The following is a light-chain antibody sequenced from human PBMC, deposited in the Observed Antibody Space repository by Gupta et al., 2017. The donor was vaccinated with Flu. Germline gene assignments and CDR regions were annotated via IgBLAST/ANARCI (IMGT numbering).Light chain of an antibody. CDR2: RAS. Sequence: EIVMTQSPATPSVSPGERATLSCRASQSISSNLAWYQQRPGQAPRLLIYRASTRATDIPARFSGSGSGTDFTLTISSLQAEDFAVYHCHQYDGWPPALTFGGGTKVEIK. J-gene: IGKJ4*01. CDR1: QSISSN. CDR3: HQYDGWPPALT. V-gene: IGKV3-15*01.